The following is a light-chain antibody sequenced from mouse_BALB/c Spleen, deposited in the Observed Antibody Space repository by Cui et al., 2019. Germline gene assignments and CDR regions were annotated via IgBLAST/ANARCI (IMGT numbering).Light chain of an antibody. J-gene: IGKJ1*01. CDR1: QSVSND. V-gene: IGKV6-32*01. CDR2: YAS. CDR3: QQDYSSPWT. Sequence: VMTQTTKYLLVSEGDRGTINCKANQSVSNDVAWYQQKPGQSPKRLIYYASNRYTGVPDRFTGSGYGTDFTFTISTVQAEDLAVYFCQQDYSSPWTFGGGTKLEIK.